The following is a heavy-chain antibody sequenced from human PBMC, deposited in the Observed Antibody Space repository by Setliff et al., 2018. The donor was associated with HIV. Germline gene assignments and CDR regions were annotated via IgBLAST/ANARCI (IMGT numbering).Heavy chain of an antibody. Sequence: PGGSLRLSCSASGFLFNRYSLNWVRQVPGRGPEWVASISNSSRYYWVKARYGDSVRGRFTISGDYAKNSVYLQMNSLRVEDSAVYYCARVGRIYYFEHWGQGTVVTVSS. CDR1: GFLFNRYS. CDR2: ISNSSRYY. D-gene: IGHD1-26*01. V-gene: IGHV3-21*01. CDR3: ARVGRIYYFEH. J-gene: IGHJ4*02.